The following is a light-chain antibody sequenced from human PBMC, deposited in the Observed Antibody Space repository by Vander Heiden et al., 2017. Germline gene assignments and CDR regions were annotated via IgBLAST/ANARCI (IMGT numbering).Light chain of an antibody. J-gene: IGKJ2*01. Sequence: IVLTQSPGTLSLSPGEGATLSCRASQSVSNNYLAWYQQKPGQAPRLLLYGASTRATGIPDRFSGSGSGTDFSLTISRLEPEDFAVFYCQQDGNSPYTFGQGTKMEIK. V-gene: IGKV3-20*01. CDR3: QQDGNSPYT. CDR1: QSVSNNY. CDR2: GAS.